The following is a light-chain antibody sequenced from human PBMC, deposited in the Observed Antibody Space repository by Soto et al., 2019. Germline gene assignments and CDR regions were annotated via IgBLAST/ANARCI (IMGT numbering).Light chain of an antibody. J-gene: IGKJ1*01. CDR3: QQYGNSLWT. CDR2: DAS. V-gene: IGKV3-20*01. CDR1: QIVRSTY. Sequence: VFTQSPGTLSLSPGESATLSCRASQIVRSTYLAWYQQKPGQAPRLLIYDASSRATDIPDRFSGSGSGTEFTLTISGLEPEDFAVYYCQQYGNSLWTFGQGAKVDIK.